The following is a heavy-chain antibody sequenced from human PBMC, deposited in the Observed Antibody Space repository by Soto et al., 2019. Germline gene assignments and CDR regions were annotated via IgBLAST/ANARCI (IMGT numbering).Heavy chain of an antibody. D-gene: IGHD5-12*01. CDR2: IIPIFGTA. V-gene: IGHV1-69*01. CDR3: ARIEGAYSGYDEGEFDY. Sequence: QVQLVQSGAEVKKPGSSVKVSCKASGGTFSSYAISWVRQAPGQGLEWMGGIIPIFGTANYAQKFQGRVTITADESTSTAYMELSSRRSEDTAVYYCARIEGAYSGYDEGEFDYWGQGTLVTVSS. J-gene: IGHJ4*02. CDR1: GGTFSSYA.